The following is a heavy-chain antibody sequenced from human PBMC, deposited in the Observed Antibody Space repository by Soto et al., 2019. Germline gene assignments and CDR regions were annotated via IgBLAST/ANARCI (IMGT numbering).Heavy chain of an antibody. V-gene: IGHV4-38-2*01. CDR2: ISPSVST. CDR1: GSSFTSGYH. J-gene: IGHJ6*02. CDR3: ARGSYGLDV. D-gene: IGHD3-10*01. Sequence: SDTLSLTCAVSGSSFTSGYHCGRIRQPAVKGLECIGSISPSVSTYYNPCLKSRVTIPFGTAKNDFSLRLRSVTAADTAVYYCARGSYGLDVWGQGTTVT.